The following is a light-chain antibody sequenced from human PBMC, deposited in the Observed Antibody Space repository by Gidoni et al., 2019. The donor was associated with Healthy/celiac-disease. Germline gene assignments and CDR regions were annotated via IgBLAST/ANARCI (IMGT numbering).Light chain of an antibody. CDR1: QSVLYSSNNKNY. Sequence: DIVMTQSPDYLAVSLGERATINCKSSQSVLYSSNNKNYLAWYQQKPGQPPKLLIYWASTRESGVPDRFSGNGSGTDFTLTISSLQAEDVAVYYCQQYYSTPYTFGQGTKLEIK. V-gene: IGKV4-1*01. J-gene: IGKJ2*01. CDR2: WAS. CDR3: QQYYSTPYT.